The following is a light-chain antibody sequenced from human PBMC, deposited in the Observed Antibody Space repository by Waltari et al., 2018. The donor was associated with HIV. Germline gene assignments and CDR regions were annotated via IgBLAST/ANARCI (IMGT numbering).Light chain of an antibody. Sequence: QLVLTQSPSASASLGASVKLTCTLSGGHSNYAIAWHQQQPEKGPRCLMKLNSDGSHSKGDRIPDRFSGSSSGPARDLTISSLRSEEEGDYYCQTWGAGILVFGGGTKLTVL. J-gene: IGLJ3*02. CDR1: GGHSNYA. CDR2: LNSDGSH. V-gene: IGLV4-69*01. CDR3: QTWGAGILV.